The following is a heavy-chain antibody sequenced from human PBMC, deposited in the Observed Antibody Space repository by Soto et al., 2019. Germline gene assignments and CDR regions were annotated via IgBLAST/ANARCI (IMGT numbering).Heavy chain of an antibody. CDR1: GGSFNGYY. D-gene: IGHD3-10*01. V-gene: IGHV4-34*01. CDR2: INHSGST. J-gene: IGHJ4*02. CDR3: ARALPWFGLDY. Sequence: PSETLSLTCAVYGGSFNGYYWSWIRQPPGKGLEWIGEINHSGSTNYNPSLKSRVTISVDTSKNQFSLKLSSVTAADTAVYYCARALPWFGLDYWGQGTLVTVSS.